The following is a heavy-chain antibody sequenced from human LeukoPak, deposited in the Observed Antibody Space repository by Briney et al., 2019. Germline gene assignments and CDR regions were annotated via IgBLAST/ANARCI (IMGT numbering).Heavy chain of an antibody. CDR1: GGSFSGYY. D-gene: IGHD3-9*01. CDR2: IYHSGST. Sequence: SETLSLTCAVYGGSFSGYYWTWIRQPPGKGLEWIGSIYHSGSTYYNPSLKSRVTMSVDTSKNQFSLKLSSVTAADTAVYYCARGRQDWFFDYWGQGTLVTVSS. CDR3: ARGRQDWFFDY. V-gene: IGHV4-34*01. J-gene: IGHJ4*02.